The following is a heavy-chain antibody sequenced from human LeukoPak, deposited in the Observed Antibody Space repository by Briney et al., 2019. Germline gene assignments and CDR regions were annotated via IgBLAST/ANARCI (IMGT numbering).Heavy chain of an antibody. Sequence: ASVKVSCKASGYTFTSYGISWVRQAPGQGLEWMGWISAYNGNTNYAQKLQGRVTMTTDTSTSTAYMELRSLRSDDTAVYYCARYGGDYDFWSGYLHYFDYWGQGTLVTVSS. J-gene: IGHJ4*02. D-gene: IGHD3-3*01. CDR3: ARYGGDYDFWSGYLHYFDY. CDR2: ISAYNGNT. CDR1: GYTFTSYG. V-gene: IGHV1-18*01.